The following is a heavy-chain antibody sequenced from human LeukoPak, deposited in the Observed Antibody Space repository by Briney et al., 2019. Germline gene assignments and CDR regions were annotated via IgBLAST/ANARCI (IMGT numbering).Heavy chain of an antibody. Sequence: GRSLRLSCAASGFTFSDYYMGWIRQAPGKGLEWVSYISSSSYTNYADSVKGRFTISRDNAKNSLYLQMNSLRAEDTAVYYCARVRVSYYGMDVWGQGTTVTVSS. CDR1: GFTFSDYY. CDR3: ARVRVSYYGMDV. V-gene: IGHV3-11*05. CDR2: ISSSSYT. D-gene: IGHD3-3*01. J-gene: IGHJ6*02.